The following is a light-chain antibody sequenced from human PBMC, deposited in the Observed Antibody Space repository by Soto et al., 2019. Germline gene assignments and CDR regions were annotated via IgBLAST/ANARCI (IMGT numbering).Light chain of an antibody. CDR2: DAS. Sequence: IVLTQSPATLSLSPRERAALSCRASQSVSTSLAWCQHKPGQAPRLFIYDASKRAPGIPARFSGSGSGTDFTLTISSLEPEDFAVYYCQVRDVWPSFGQGTKVEIK. V-gene: IGKV3-11*01. CDR1: QSVSTS. J-gene: IGKJ1*01. CDR3: QVRDVWPS.